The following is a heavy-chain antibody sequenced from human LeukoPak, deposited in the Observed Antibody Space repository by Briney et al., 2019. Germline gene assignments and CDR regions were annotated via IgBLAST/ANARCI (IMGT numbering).Heavy chain of an antibody. CDR2: ISYDGSNK. V-gene: IGHV3-30*03. D-gene: IGHD3-22*01. CDR3: ARYDSSGRYY. Sequence: GGSLRLSCAASGFTFSSYGMHWVRQAPGKGLEWVAVISYDGSNKYYADSVKGRFTISRDNSKNTLYLQMNSLRAEDTAVYYCARYDSSGRYYWGQGTLVTVSS. CDR1: GFTFSSYG. J-gene: IGHJ4*02.